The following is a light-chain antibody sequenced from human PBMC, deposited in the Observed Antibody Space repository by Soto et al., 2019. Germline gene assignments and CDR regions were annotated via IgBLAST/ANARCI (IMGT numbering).Light chain of an antibody. CDR3: HQYVSSST. CDR1: QAVGGTY. J-gene: IGKJ1*01. Sequence: IVLTQSPGTLSLSPGERASLSCRASQAVGGTYLAWYQHKPGQTPRLIIYGASGRADGIPHRFSGSGFGTDFTLTISRLEPEDFAVYYCHQYVSSSTLGQGTKV. CDR2: GAS. V-gene: IGKV3-20*01.